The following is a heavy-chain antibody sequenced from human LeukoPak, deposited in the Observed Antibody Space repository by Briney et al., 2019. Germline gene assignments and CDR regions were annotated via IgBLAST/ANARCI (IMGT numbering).Heavy chain of an antibody. CDR2: IDPSDSYT. J-gene: IGHJ6*02. CDR3: ARHFYDSSGYSSYYGMDV. CDR1: GYSFTSYW. D-gene: IGHD3-22*01. V-gene: IGHV5-10-1*01. Sequence: GESLRISCKGSGYSFTSYWISWVRQMPGKGLEWMGRIDPSDSYTNYSPSFQGHVTISADKSISTAYLQWSSLKASDTAMDYCARHFYDSSGYSSYYGMDVWGQGTTVTVSS.